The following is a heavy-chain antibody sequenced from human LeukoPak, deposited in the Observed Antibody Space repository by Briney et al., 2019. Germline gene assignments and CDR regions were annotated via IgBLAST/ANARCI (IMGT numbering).Heavy chain of an antibody. Sequence: PSQTLSLTCTVSGGSISSGDYYWSWIRQPPGKSLEWIGYIYYSGSTYYNPSLKSRVTISVDTSKNQFSLKLSSVTAADTAVYYCASLGIAAAGRVDYWGQGTLVTVSS. D-gene: IGHD6-13*01. CDR1: GGSISSGDYY. V-gene: IGHV4-30-4*08. CDR3: ASLGIAAAGRVDY. CDR2: IYYSGST. J-gene: IGHJ4*02.